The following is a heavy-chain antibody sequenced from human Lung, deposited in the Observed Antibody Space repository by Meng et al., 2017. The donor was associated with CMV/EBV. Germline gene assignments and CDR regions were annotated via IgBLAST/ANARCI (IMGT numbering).Heavy chain of an antibody. CDR3: ARVRTPPKAAAGGY. V-gene: IGHV1-18*01. CDR1: GYTFTSYG. D-gene: IGHD6-13*01. CDR2: ISAYNGNT. Sequence: ASXXVSXKASGYTFTSYGISWVRQAPGQGLEWMGWISAYNGNTSYAQKLQGRVTMTTDTSTSTAYMELRSLRSDDTAVYYCARVRTPPKAAAGGYWGQGTLVTVSS. J-gene: IGHJ4*02.